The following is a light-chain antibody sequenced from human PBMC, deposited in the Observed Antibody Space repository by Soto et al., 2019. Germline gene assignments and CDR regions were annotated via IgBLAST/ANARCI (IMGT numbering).Light chain of an antibody. J-gene: IGLJ3*02. CDR1: SSDVGGYNY. Sequence: QSALTQPASVSGSPGQSITISCTGTSSDVGGYNYVSWYQQHPDKAPKLMIYEVSNRPSGVSNRFSGSKSGNTASLTISGLQAEDEADYYCTSYTTSSTHWVFGGRTQLTVL. V-gene: IGLV2-14*01. CDR3: TSYTTSSTHWV. CDR2: EVS.